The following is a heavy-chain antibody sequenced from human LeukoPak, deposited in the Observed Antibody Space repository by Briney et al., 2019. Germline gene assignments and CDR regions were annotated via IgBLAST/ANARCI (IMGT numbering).Heavy chain of an antibody. CDR1: GFTFDDYG. D-gene: IGHD3-10*01. V-gene: IGHV3-20*04. CDR2: INWNGGST. J-gene: IGHJ4*02. Sequence: GGSLRLSCAASGFTFDDYGMNWVRQAPGKGLEWVSGINWNGGSTGYADSVKGRFTISRDNAKNSLYLQTNSLRAEDTALYYCARRGAGDCFDYWGQGTLVTVSS. CDR3: ARRGAGDCFDY.